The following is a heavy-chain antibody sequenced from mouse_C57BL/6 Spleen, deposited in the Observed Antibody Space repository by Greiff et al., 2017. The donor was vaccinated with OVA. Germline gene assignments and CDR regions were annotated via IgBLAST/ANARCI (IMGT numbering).Heavy chain of an antibody. J-gene: IGHJ2*01. D-gene: IGHD2-3*01. CDR1: GFTFSSYA. V-gene: IGHV5-4*03. CDR2: ISDGGSYT. Sequence: EVKLQESGGGLVKPGGSLKLSCAASGFTFSSYAMSWVRQTPEKRLEWVATISDGGSYTYYPDNVKGRFTISRDNAKNNLYLQMSHLKSEDTAMYYCARHGSYDYLDYWGQGTTRTVSS. CDR3: ARHGSYDYLDY.